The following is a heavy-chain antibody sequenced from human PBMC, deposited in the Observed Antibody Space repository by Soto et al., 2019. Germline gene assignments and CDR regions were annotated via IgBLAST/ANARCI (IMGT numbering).Heavy chain of an antibody. CDR1: GFTFSSYW. D-gene: IGHD1-20*01. V-gene: IGHV3-74*01. CDR3: ARGLGITGTNGWIDS. J-gene: IGHJ5*01. CDR2: INSDGSST. Sequence: PGGSLRLSCAASGFTFSSYWMHWVLQAPGKGLVWVSRINSDGSSTSYADSVKGRFTISRDNAKNTLYLQMNSLRAEDTAVYYCARGLGITGTNGWIDSWGQGTLLTVSS.